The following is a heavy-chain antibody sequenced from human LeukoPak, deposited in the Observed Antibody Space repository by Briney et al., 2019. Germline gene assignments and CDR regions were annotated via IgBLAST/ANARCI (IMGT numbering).Heavy chain of an antibody. CDR2: ISGSGGST. D-gene: IGHD2-21*01. V-gene: IGHV3-23*01. CDR3: AQFLPTHIVVANYYFDY. J-gene: IGHJ4*02. CDR1: GFTFSSYA. Sequence: PGGSLRHSCAPSGFTFSSYAMSWVRQAPGKGLECVSAISGSGGSTYYAASVKGRFTISRDNSKNTLYLQMNSLTAEDTAVYYCAQFLPTHIVVANYYFDYWSQGTLVTVSS.